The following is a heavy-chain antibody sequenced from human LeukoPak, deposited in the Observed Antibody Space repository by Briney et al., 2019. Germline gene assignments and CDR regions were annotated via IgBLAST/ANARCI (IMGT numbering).Heavy chain of an antibody. Sequence: PGGSLRLSCAASGFTVSSNYMSWVRQAPGKGLEWVSVIYSGGSTYYADSVKGRFSISRDNSKNTLYLQMNSLRAEDTAVYYCARSSSGWYYLFDYWGQGTLVTVSS. CDR2: IYSGGST. CDR3: ARSSSGWYYLFDY. CDR1: GFTVSSNY. D-gene: IGHD6-19*01. V-gene: IGHV3-53*01. J-gene: IGHJ4*02.